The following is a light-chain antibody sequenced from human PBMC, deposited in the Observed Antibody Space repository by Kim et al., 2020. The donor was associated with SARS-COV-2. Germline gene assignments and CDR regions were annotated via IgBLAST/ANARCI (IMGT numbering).Light chain of an antibody. CDR2: AAS. V-gene: IGKV3-15*01. Sequence: EIWMTQSPATLSVSPGQRVTLSCRASQNIRGNLAWYQHKPGQSPRLLIYAASTRATGVPARFSGSGFGTEFTLTISSLQSEDFAVYFCHQCNSWPPQYTFGQGTKLEI. CDR1: QNIRGN. J-gene: IGKJ2*01. CDR3: HQCNSWPPQYT.